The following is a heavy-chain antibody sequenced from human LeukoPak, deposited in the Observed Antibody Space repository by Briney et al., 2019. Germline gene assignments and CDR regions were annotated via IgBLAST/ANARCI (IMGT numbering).Heavy chain of an antibody. CDR1: GFTFSGYW. Sequence: GGSLRLSCVASGFTFSGYWMGWVRQAPGKGLEWVANIQQDGSEKYYVDSVKGRFTISRDNAKPSLYLQMNSLRAEDTVVYYCARHLSGVTGYTYGRGIDYWGQGTLVTVSS. CDR2: IQQDGSEK. V-gene: IGHV3-7*01. D-gene: IGHD5-18*01. CDR3: ARHLSGVTGYTYGRGIDY. J-gene: IGHJ4*02.